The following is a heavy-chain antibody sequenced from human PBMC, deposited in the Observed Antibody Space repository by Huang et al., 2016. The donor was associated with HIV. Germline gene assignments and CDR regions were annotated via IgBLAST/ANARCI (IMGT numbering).Heavy chain of an antibody. J-gene: IGHJ4*02. CDR1: GFAFSNNA. Sequence: QVLLVESGGGVVQPGKSLRLSCTASGFAFSNNAMHWVRQAPGKGLEWVAVVSFDGSQTYLADSVNDRFTISRDNSKSTLFLQMSSLRPDDTAVYYCASAPARALSCFDNWGQGTLVTVSS. CDR3: ASAPARALSCFDN. V-gene: IGHV3-30*04. CDR2: VSFDGSQT. D-gene: IGHD1-26*01.